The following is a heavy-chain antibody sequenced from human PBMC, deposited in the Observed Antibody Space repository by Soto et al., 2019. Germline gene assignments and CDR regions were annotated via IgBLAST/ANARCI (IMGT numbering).Heavy chain of an antibody. V-gene: IGHV4-4*02. Sequence: QVQLQESGPGLVKPSGTLSLTCAVSGGSISSDNWWSWVRQPPGKGLEWIGEIYHSGGTNYNPSLKSRITISVAKSKDQFSLKLNSLTATDTAVYYCATTMTTVPKTGGTFDYWGQGTLVTVSS. CDR2: IYHSGGT. J-gene: IGHJ4*02. CDR1: GGSISSDNW. D-gene: IGHD4-17*01. CDR3: ATTMTTVPKTGGTFDY.